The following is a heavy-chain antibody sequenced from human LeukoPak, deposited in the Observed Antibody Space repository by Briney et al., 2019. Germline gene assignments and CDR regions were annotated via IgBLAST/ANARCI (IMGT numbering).Heavy chain of an antibody. V-gene: IGHV4-61*01. J-gene: IGHJ5*02. Sequence: PSETLSLTCTVSDDPVSRGSYYWSWIRQPPGKELEWIGYVYHTGSTNYNPSLKSRVTISVYTSKNEFSLNMTSVTAADTAVYYCARGFASGWYSRYDPWGQGTLVTVSS. CDR2: VYHTGST. CDR1: DDPVSRGSYY. CDR3: ARGFASGWYSRYDP. D-gene: IGHD6-19*01.